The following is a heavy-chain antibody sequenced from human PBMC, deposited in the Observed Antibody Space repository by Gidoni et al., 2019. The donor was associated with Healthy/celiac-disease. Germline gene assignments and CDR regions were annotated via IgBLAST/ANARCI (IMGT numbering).Heavy chain of an antibody. V-gene: IGHV3-21*01. CDR2: ISSSSSYI. CDR3: ARDCVEYQLLEPWFDP. Sequence: EVQLVESGGGLVKPGGSLTLSCAASGFTFSSYSMNWVRQAPGKGLECVSSISSSSSYIYYADSVKGRFTISRDNAKNSLYLQMNSLRAEDTAVYYCARDCVEYQLLEPWFDPWGQGTLVTVSS. CDR1: GFTFSSYS. J-gene: IGHJ5*02. D-gene: IGHD2-2*01.